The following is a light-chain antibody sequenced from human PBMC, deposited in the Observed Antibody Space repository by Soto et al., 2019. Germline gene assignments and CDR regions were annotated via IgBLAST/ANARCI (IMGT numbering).Light chain of an antibody. CDR3: QQYGNFWT. CDR2: KAY. CDR1: QSSNNY. V-gene: IGKV1-5*03. J-gene: IGKJ1*01. Sequence: DLLLTQAPSTLTALMGDRVTINCRSSQSSNNYLAWYKQKPRKAPKLLIYKAYTLESGVPSTFSGSGSGRAFRLTTSSLQPDEFETYYYQQYGNFWTFGQGTKVDIK.